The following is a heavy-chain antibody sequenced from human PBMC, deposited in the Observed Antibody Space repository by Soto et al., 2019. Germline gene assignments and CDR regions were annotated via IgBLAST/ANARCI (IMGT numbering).Heavy chain of an antibody. CDR2: ISWNSGSI. J-gene: IGHJ4*02. CDR1: GFTFDDYA. Sequence: EVQLVESGGGLVQPGRSLRLSCAASGFTFDDYAMHWVRQAPGKGLEWVSGISWNSGSIGYADSVKGRFTISRDNAKNSLYLQMNSLRXXXXXXXXXXXXXXCSGGSCHDYFDYWGQXTLVX. D-gene: IGHD2-15*01. V-gene: IGHV3-9*01. CDR3: XXXXXCSGGSCHDYFDY.